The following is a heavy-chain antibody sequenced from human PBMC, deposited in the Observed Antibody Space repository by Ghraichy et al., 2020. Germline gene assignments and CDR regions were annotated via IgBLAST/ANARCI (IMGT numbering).Heavy chain of an antibody. Sequence: GGSLRLSCAASGFTFSNYRMTWVRQAPGKGLEWVSSISDGSEYIYYADSVKGGFTISRDNARNSLYLQMNSLRADDTAVYFCARDGHCSGGTCYRDWFDPWGQGTLVTVTS. CDR2: ISDGSEYI. V-gene: IGHV3-21*01. CDR3: ARDGHCSGGTCYRDWFDP. J-gene: IGHJ5*02. CDR1: GFTFSNYR. D-gene: IGHD2-15*01.